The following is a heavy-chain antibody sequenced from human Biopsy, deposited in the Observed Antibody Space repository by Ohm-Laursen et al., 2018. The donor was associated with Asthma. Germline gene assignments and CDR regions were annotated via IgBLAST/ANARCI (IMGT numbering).Heavy chain of an antibody. D-gene: IGHD3-3*01. CDR2: ISYDGTNK. J-gene: IGHJ3*02. CDR1: GFIFSNYA. CDR3: AKERYYDFWSGYPI. V-gene: IGHV3-30-3*01. Sequence: SLRLSCAASGFIFSNYALHWVRQAPGKGLEWVAVISYDGTNKYYADFAKGRFTISRDRSKNTPYLQMNSLRAEDTAVYYCAKERYYDFWSGYPIWGQGTMVTVSS.